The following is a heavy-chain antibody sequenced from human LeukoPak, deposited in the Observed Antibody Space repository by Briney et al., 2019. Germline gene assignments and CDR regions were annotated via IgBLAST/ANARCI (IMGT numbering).Heavy chain of an antibody. Sequence: GGSLRLSCAASGFTFSGYAMSWVRQAPGMGLEWVSVISGSGGRTFNAGFVKGRFTISRDDSNNTLYLHMNSLGAEDTAVYYCAREAFYTTGWFSLFGYWGQGTLVTVSS. V-gene: IGHV3-23*01. CDR3: AREAFYTTGWFSLFGY. CDR2: ISGSGGRT. CDR1: GFTFSGYA. D-gene: IGHD6-19*01. J-gene: IGHJ4*02.